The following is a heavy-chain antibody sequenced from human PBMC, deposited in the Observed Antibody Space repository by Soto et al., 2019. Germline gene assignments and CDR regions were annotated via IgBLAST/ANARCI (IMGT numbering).Heavy chain of an antibody. CDR2: IYYSGST. CDR1: GGSISSGGYY. CDR3: ARALSSAQWGHFDY. D-gene: IGHD3-22*01. V-gene: IGHV4-31*02. J-gene: IGHJ4*02. Sequence: SETLSLTXTVSGGSISSGGYYWSWIRQHPGKGLEWIGYIYYSGSTYYNPSLKSRVTISVDTSKNQFSLKLSSVTAADTAVYYCARALSSAQWGHFDYWGQGTLVTVSS.